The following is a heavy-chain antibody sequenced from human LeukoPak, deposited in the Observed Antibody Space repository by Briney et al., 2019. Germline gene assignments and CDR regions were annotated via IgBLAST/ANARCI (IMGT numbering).Heavy chain of an antibody. CDR2: INPNSGGT. J-gene: IGHJ6*03. CDR3: ARSPDYYDSSGYYYYYYYMDV. V-gene: IGHV1-2*02. Sequence: ASVKVSRKASGYTFTGYYMHWVRQAPGQGLEWMGWINPNSGGTNYAQKFQGRVTMTRDTSISTAYMELSRLRSDDTAVYYCARSPDYYDSSGYYYYYYYMDVWGKGTTVTISS. CDR1: GYTFTGYY. D-gene: IGHD3-22*01.